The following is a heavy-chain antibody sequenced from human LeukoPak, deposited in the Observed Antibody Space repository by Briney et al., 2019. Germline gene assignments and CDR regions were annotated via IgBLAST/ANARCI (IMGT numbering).Heavy chain of an antibody. CDR2: IYYTGST. CDR3: ARETVPTHY. Sequence: SSETLFLTFTVSGGSLSSTSYYWSWIRQPPGKGLEWIGYIYYTGSTNYNPSLKSRVTISVDTSKNQFSLKLSSVTAADTAVYYCARETVPTHYWGQGTLVTVSS. D-gene: IGHD4-17*01. V-gene: IGHV4-61*01. J-gene: IGHJ4*02. CDR1: GGSLSSTSYY.